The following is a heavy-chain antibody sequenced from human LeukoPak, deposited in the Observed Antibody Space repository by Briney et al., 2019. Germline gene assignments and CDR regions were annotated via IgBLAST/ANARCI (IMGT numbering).Heavy chain of an antibody. CDR1: GFTFSSYA. CDR2: ISGSGGST. CDR3: AKSGITMIVVAPPVDYYYYVDV. V-gene: IGHV3-23*01. J-gene: IGHJ6*03. D-gene: IGHD3-22*01. Sequence: PGGSLRLSCAASGFTFSSYAMSWVRQAPGKGLEWVSAISGSGGSTYYADSVKGRFTISRDNSKNTLYLQMNSLRAEDTAVYYCAKSGITMIVVAPPVDYYYYVDVWGKGTTVTVSS.